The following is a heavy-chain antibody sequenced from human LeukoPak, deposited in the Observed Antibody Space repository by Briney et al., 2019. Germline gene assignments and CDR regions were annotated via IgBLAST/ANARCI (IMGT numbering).Heavy chain of an antibody. Sequence: PSETLSLTCTVSGGSISSYYWSLIRQPAGKGLEWIGRIYTSGSTNYNPSLKSRVTMSVDTSKNQFSLKLSSVTAADTAVYYCARATVTIGRRYYFDYWGQGTLVTVSS. D-gene: IGHD4-17*01. J-gene: IGHJ4*02. CDR2: IYTSGST. V-gene: IGHV4-4*07. CDR1: GGSISSYY. CDR3: ARATVTIGRRYYFDY.